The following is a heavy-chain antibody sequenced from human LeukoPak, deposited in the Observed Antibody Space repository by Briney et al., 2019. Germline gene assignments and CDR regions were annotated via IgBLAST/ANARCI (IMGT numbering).Heavy chain of an antibody. CDR3: AREYSSDRYFDY. J-gene: IGHJ4*02. Sequence: SETLSLTCTVSGGXISSYYCSWIRQPAGKGLKWIGRMYSSGNTNYNPSLKSRVTMSVDTSKNQFSLKLSSVTAADTAVYYCAREYSSDRYFDYWGQGTLVTVSS. CDR2: MYSSGNT. D-gene: IGHD6-19*01. V-gene: IGHV4-4*07. CDR1: GGXISSYY.